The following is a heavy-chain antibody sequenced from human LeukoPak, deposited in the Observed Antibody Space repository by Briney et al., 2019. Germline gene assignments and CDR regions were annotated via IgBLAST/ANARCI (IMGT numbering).Heavy chain of an antibody. CDR1: GFTFSSYA. D-gene: IGHD4-17*01. V-gene: IGHV3-30-3*01. Sequence: GRSLRLSCAASGFTFSSYAMHWVRQAPGKGLEWVAVISYDGSNKYYADSVKGRFTISRDNSKNTLYLQMNSLRAEDTAVYYCAGIDTVTTRGYWGQGTLVTVSS. CDR3: AGIDTVTTRGY. CDR2: ISYDGSNK. J-gene: IGHJ4*02.